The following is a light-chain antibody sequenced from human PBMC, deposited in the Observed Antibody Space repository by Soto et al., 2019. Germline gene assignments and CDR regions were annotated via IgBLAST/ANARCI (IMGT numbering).Light chain of an antibody. Sequence: EIVLTQSPATLSLSPVERATLSCRASQSVSSYLAWYQQKPGQAPRLLIYGTSNRGTGIPDRFSGSGSGTDFTLTIRRLEPEDFAVYYCQQYGGSWTFGQGTKVDIK. CDR1: QSVSSY. CDR2: GTS. CDR3: QQYGGSWT. V-gene: IGKV3-20*01. J-gene: IGKJ1*01.